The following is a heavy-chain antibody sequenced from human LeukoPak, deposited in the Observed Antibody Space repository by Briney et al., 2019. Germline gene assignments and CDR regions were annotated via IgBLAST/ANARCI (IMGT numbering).Heavy chain of an antibody. CDR3: ARGLVVIKAEKTIDY. V-gene: IGHV1-2*02. CDR2: INPNSGGT. D-gene: IGHD3-22*01. J-gene: IGHJ4*02. Sequence: ASVKVSCKASGYTFTGYYMHWVRQAPGQGLEWMGWINPNSGGTNYAQKFQGRVTMTRDTSISTAYMELSRLRSDDTAVYYCARGLVVIKAEKTIDYWGQGTLVTVSS. CDR1: GYTFTGYY.